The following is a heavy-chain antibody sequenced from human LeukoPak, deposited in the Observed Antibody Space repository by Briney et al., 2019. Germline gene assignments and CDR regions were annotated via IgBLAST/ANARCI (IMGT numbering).Heavy chain of an antibody. CDR1: GFTFSNAW. CDR2: IKQDGSEK. J-gene: IGHJ4*02. D-gene: IGHD3/OR15-3a*01. V-gene: IGHV3-7*03. Sequence: GGSLRLSCAASGFTFSNAWMSWVRQAPGQGLEWVANIKQDGSEKVYVASVKGRFTISRDNGKSSLYLQMNSLRAEDTALYYCATSYDMGWLIGYWGQGTLVTVSS. CDR3: ATSYDMGWLIGY.